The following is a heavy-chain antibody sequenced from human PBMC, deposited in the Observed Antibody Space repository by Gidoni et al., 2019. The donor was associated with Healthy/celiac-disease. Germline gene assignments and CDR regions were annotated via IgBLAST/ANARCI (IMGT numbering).Heavy chain of an antibody. Sequence: EVQLVQSGAEVKKPGESLRISCKGSGYSFTSYWISWVRQMPGKGLEWMGRIDPSDSYTNYSPSFQGHVTISADKSISTAYLQWSSLKASDTPMYYCARLPPLIPDSSGYVGWFDPWGQGTLVTVSS. CDR3: ARLPPLIPDSSGYVGWFDP. V-gene: IGHV5-10-1*01. D-gene: IGHD3-22*01. J-gene: IGHJ5*02. CDR1: GYSFTSYW. CDR2: IDPSDSYT.